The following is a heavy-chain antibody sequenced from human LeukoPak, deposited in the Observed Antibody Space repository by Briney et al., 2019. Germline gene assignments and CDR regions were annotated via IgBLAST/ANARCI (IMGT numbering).Heavy chain of an antibody. J-gene: IGHJ4*02. D-gene: IGHD3-3*01. CDR2: ITWNSGGI. Sequence: GGSLRLSCAASGFTFDDYTMHWVRQVPGKGLEWVSAITWNSGGIGYADSVRGRFTIARDNAKNSLYLQMDSLRPEDTAVYYCATDRGWRTSGYYLYYFEYWGQGTLVTYSS. V-gene: IGHV3-9*01. CDR3: ATDRGWRTSGYYLYYFEY. CDR1: GFTFDDYT.